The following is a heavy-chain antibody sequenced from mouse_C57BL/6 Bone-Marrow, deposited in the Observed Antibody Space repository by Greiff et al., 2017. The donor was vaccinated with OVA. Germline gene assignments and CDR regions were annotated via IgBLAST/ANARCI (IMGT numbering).Heavy chain of an antibody. Sequence: EVNLVESGEGLVQPGGSLKLSCAASGFTFSDYGMAWVRQAPRKGPEWVAFISNLAYSIYYADTVTGRFTISRENAKNTLYLEMSSLRSEDTAMYYCARLTVVARDYAMDYWGQGTSVTVSS. CDR3: ARLTVVARDYAMDY. V-gene: IGHV5-15*01. CDR2: ISNLAYSI. CDR1: GFTFSDYG. D-gene: IGHD1-1*01. J-gene: IGHJ4*01.